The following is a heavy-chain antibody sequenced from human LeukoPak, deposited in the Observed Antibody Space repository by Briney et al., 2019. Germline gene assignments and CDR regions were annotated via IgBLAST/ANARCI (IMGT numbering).Heavy chain of an antibody. CDR1: GFTFINYG. CDR3: ARDVYDYVWGSYRYTDY. V-gene: IGHV3-30*03. D-gene: IGHD3-16*02. J-gene: IGHJ4*02. Sequence: PGGSLRLSCAASGFTFINYGMHWVRQAPGKGLEWVAVISYDGSNKYYADSVKGRFTISRDNSKNTLYLQMNSLRAEDTAVYYCARDVYDYVWGSYRYTDYWGQGTLVTVSS. CDR2: ISYDGSNK.